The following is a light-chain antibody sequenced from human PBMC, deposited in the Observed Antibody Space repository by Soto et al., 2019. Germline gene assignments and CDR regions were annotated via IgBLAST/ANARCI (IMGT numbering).Light chain of an antibody. CDR1: QSVSSSY. CDR2: GAS. J-gene: IGKJ1*01. Sequence: EIVLTQSPGTLSLSPGERATLSCRASQSVSSSYLAWYQQKPGQAPRLLIYGASSRATGIPDRFSGSGSGTDFTLPIRRLESEDVAVYYCQQYGSSPRTFGQGTKVDIK. CDR3: QQYGSSPRT. V-gene: IGKV3-20*01.